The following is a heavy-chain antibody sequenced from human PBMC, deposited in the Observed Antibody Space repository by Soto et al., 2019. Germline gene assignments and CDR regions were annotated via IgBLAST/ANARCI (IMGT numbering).Heavy chain of an antibody. CDR3: AKDGAIAAADYFFDY. D-gene: IGHD6-13*01. CDR2: IASDGKDK. J-gene: IGHJ4*02. CDR1: GFTFSNYA. V-gene: IGHV3-30*18. Sequence: GGSLRLSCAASGFTFSNYAIHWVRQAPGKGLEWVAVIASDGKDKRYADSVKGRFTISRDNSKNTVYLQMNSLRGEDTAAYYCAKDGAIAAADYFFDYWGQGSLVTV.